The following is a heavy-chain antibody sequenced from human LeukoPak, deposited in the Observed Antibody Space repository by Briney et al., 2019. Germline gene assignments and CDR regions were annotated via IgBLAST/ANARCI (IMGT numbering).Heavy chain of an antibody. CDR3: AKGGYSNSPGYMDV. J-gene: IGHJ6*03. Sequence: GGSLRLSCAASGFTFSSYSMNWVRQAPGKGLEWVSSISSSSSYIYYADSVKGRFTISRDNAKNSLYLQMNSLRAEDMALYYCAKGGYSNSPGYMDVWGKGTTVTVSS. CDR1: GFTFSSYS. D-gene: IGHD6-13*01. V-gene: IGHV3-21*04. CDR2: ISSSSSYI.